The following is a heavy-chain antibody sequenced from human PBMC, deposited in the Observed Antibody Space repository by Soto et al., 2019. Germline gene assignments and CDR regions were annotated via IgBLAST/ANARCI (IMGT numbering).Heavy chain of an antibody. D-gene: IGHD2-8*01. CDR1: GFTFSSYS. V-gene: IGHV3-48*01. CDR2: ISSSSSTI. CDR3: ARERESWAMGIGYCTNGVCPYYAFDI. Sequence: EVQLVESGGGLVQPGGSLRLSCAASGFTFSSYSMNWVRQAPGKGLEWVSYISSSSSTIYYADSVKGRFTISRDNAKNSLYLEMKSLRAVDTAVYYCARERESWAMGIGYCTNGVCPYYAFDIWGQGTMVTVSS. J-gene: IGHJ3*02.